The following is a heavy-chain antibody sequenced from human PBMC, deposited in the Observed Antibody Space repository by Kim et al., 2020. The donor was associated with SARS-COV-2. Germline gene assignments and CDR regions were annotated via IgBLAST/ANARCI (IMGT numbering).Heavy chain of an antibody. CDR3: ARGIGMIAFGEVLGYFDS. J-gene: IGHJ4*02. CDR2: SSGSGQII. V-gene: IGHV3-48*03. Sequence: GGSLRLSCRGSGFSFGGYEMNWVRQAPGKGLEWISYSSGSGQIIKYADSVKGRFTISRDNAKNSLFLQMSSLSGEDTAVYYCARGIGMIAFGEVLGYFDSWGQGTLVTVSS. CDR1: GFSFGGYE. D-gene: IGHD3-16*02.